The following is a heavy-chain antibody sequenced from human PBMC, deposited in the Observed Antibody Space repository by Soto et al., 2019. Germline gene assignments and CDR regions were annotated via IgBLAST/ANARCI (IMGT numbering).Heavy chain of an antibody. CDR3: ARTIYTYGPGEDWYFDL. D-gene: IGHD5-18*01. CDR2: IIPILGIV. J-gene: IGHJ2*01. CDR1: GGTISGYT. Sequence: GASVKVSCKASGGTISGYTISWVRQAPGQRLEWMGRIIPILGIVNYAQKFQGRVTISADKSTSTAYMELSSLRSEDTAVYYCARTIYTYGPGEDWYFDLWGRGTLVTVSS. V-gene: IGHV1-69*02.